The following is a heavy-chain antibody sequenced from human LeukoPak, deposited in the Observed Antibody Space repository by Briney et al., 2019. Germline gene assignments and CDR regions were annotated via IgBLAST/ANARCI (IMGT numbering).Heavy chain of an antibody. J-gene: IGHJ5*02. CDR2: ISATGSYT. D-gene: IGHD6-13*01. Sequence: GGSLRLSCAASGFTFTDFYISWIRQAPGTGLQWVSYISATGSYTPYADSVRGRFTISRDNAKNLLYLQMTSLRVEDTAVYYCARVGTIAAAGTSDHWGQGTLVTVSS. CDR1: GFTFTDFY. V-gene: IGHV3-11*05. CDR3: ARVGTIAAAGTSDH.